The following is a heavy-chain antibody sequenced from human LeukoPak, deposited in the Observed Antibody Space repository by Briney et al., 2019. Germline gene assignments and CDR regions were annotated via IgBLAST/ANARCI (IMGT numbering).Heavy chain of an antibody. J-gene: IGHJ6*02. D-gene: IGHD2-8*01. CDR2: IRDKPEGGKT. CDR3: TTDNAQGMDV. Sequence: PGESLRLSCAASGFTFSNAWMSWVRQAPGKGLEWVGLIRDKPEGGKTDYAAPVKGRFTISRDDSNSMLYLQMNSLKTEDTAVYYCTTDNAQGMDVWGQGTTVTVSS. CDR1: GFTFSNAW. V-gene: IGHV3-15*01.